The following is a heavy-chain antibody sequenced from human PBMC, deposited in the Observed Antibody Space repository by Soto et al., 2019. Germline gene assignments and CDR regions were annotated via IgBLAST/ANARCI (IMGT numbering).Heavy chain of an antibody. CDR1: GGSISIGDYY. V-gene: IGHV4-30-4*01. J-gene: IGHJ4*02. Sequence: PSETLSLTCTVSGGSISIGDYYWSWLRQPPGKGLEWIGYIYYSGSTYYNPSLKNRITITLDTPKTKRSLTLCHLTAADLTVYYCARSFDDSSGYYGGLGYWGQGTLVTVSS. D-gene: IGHD3-22*01. CDR3: ARSFDDSSGYYGGLGY. CDR2: IYYSGST.